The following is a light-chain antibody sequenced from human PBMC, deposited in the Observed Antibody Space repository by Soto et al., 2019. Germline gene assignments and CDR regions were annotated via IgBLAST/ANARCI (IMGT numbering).Light chain of an antibody. CDR2: TSS. CDR3: QQSCSTPPT. V-gene: IGKV1-39*01. CDR1: QSIGRN. Sequence: DIQMTQSPASLSASVGDRVTISCRASQSIGRNLNWYQQKPGKAPKLLIFTSSSLQSGVPSRFSGSGSGTDFIFTISNLQPEDFATYFCQQSCSTPPTFGQGTKVEIK. J-gene: IGKJ1*01.